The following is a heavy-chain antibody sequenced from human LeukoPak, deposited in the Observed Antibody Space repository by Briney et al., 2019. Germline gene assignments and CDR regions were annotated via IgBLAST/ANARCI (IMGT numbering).Heavy chain of an antibody. D-gene: IGHD3-16*02. Sequence: PSETLSLTCTVSGGSISSYYWSWIRQPAGKGLEWIGRIYTSGSTNYNPSLKSRVTMSVDTSKNQFSLKPSSVTAADTAVYYCARDRNDYVWGSYHLYWGQGTLVTVSS. CDR2: IYTSGST. CDR3: ARDRNDYVWGSYHLY. CDR1: GGSISSYY. V-gene: IGHV4-4*07. J-gene: IGHJ4*02.